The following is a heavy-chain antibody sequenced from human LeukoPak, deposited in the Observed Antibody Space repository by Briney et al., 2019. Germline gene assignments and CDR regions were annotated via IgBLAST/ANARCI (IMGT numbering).Heavy chain of an antibody. J-gene: IGHJ4*02. CDR2: IIPIFGTG. CDR3: ARDPLDSGYVIV. D-gene: IGHD5-12*01. Sequence: SGKLCCKASGGTFSSYAISWVRQAPGQGLEWMGGIIPIFGTGNYAQKFHGRVTITTDESTSTAYMELSSLSPEDTAVYYCARDPLDSGYVIVWGQGTLVTVSS. V-gene: IGHV1-69*05. CDR1: GGTFSSYA.